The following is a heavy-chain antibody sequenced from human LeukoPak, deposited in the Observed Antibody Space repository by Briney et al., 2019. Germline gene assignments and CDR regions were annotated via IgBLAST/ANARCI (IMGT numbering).Heavy chain of an antibody. CDR2: ISSNGGST. CDR1: GFTFSSYA. CDR3: ARDGLITFGGVIARNWFDP. Sequence: GGSLRLSCAASGFTFSSYAMHWVRQAPGKGLEYVSAISSNGGSTYYANSVKGRFTISRDNSKNTLYLQMGSLRAEDMAVYYCARDGLITFGGVIARNWFDPWGQGTLVTVSS. J-gene: IGHJ5*02. V-gene: IGHV3-64*01. D-gene: IGHD3-16*02.